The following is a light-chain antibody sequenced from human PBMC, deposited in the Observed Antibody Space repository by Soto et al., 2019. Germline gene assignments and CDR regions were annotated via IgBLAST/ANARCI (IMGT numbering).Light chain of an antibody. J-gene: IGKJ1*01. CDR1: QSVSTY. CDR3: QQYNSYWT. CDR2: KAS. Sequence: DIQMTQSPSTLSASVGDRVTITCRASQSVSTYLAWYQHKPGKAPKVLIYKASSLESGVPSRFSGSGSGTEFTLTISSLQPEDFATYYCQQYNSYWTFGQGTQVEIK. V-gene: IGKV1-5*03.